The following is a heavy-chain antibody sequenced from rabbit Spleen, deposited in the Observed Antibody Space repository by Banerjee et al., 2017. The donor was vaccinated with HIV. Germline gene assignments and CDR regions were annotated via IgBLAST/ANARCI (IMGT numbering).Heavy chain of an antibody. D-gene: IGHD8-1*01. CDR1: GVSFSSNHY. J-gene: IGHJ4*01. V-gene: IGHV1S45*01. Sequence: QEQLTESGGDLIKPGASLTLTCTASGVSFSSNHYMCWVRQAPGKGLEWIACIWTGSGGSTYYASWAKGRFTISKTSSTTVTLQVTSLTAADTATYFCARGARYDDYASSGFFPRPSYFNLWGQGTLVTVS. CDR3: ARGARYDDYASSGFFPRPSYFNL. CDR2: IWTGSGGST.